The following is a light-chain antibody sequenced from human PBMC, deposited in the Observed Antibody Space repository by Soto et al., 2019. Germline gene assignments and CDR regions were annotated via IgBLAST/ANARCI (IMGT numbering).Light chain of an antibody. Sequence: QSALTQPPSASATPGQGVTISCSGTSSDVGGYDYVSWLQQHPGKAPKLVIYDVSRRPSGVPDRFSGSKSGNPASLTVSGLQAEDEADYYCSSYAGSLTWVFGGGTKLTVL. J-gene: IGLJ3*02. V-gene: IGLV2-8*01. CDR1: SSDVGGYDY. CDR2: DVS. CDR3: SSYAGSLTWV.